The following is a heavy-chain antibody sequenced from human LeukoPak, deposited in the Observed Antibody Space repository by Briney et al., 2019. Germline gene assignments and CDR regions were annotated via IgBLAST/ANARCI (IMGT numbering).Heavy chain of an antibody. CDR1: GGSISSYY. CDR2: IYYSGST. CDR3: ARQLQFFSHDVFDI. D-gene: IGHD3-3*01. V-gene: IGHV4-59*01. J-gene: IGHJ3*02. Sequence: SETLSLTCTVSGGSISSYYWSWIRQPPGKGMEWLGYIYYSGSTSYSPSLKSRLTISVDTSKNQFSLKLSSVTAADTAVYYCARQLQFFSHDVFDIWGQGTMVTVSS.